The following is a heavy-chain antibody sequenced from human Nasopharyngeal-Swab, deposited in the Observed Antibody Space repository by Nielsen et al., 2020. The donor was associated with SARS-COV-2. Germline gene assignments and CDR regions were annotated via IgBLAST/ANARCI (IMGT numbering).Heavy chain of an antibody. J-gene: IGHJ6*02. V-gene: IGHV2-26*01. D-gene: IGHD6-6*01. Sequence: RQAPGKALEWLVHIFSNDEKSYSTSLKSRLTISKDTSKSQVVLTMTNMDPVDTATYYCARIKRYSSSSGADYYYGMDVWGQGTTVTVSS. CDR3: ARIKRYSSSSGADYYYGMDV. CDR2: IFSNDEK.